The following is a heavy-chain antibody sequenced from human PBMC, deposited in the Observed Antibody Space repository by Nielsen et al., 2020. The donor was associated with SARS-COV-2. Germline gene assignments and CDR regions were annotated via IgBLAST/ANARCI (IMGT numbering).Heavy chain of an antibody. CDR3: ARLRRYGYCSSTSCPLDFDY. J-gene: IGHJ4*02. Sequence: SETLSLTCTVSGGSISSSSYYWGWIRQPPGKGLEWIGSIYYSGSTYYNPSLKSRVTISVDTSKNQFSLKLSSVTAADTAVYYCARLRRYGYCSSTSCPLDFDYWGQGTPVTVSS. CDR1: GGSISSSSYY. D-gene: IGHD2-2*01. CDR2: IYYSGST. V-gene: IGHV4-39*01.